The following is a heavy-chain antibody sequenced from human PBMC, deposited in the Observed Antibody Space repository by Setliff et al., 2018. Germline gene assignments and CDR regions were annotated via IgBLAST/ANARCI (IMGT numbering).Heavy chain of an antibody. J-gene: IGHJ3*02. V-gene: IGHV1-2*02. D-gene: IGHD3-3*01. CDR2: ISAYNGYI. CDR3: ARDRFYNSWSGTSITAPHDAFDI. CDR1: GYTIYDYF. Sequence: ASVKVSCKVSGYTIYDYFMHWVRQAPGQGLEWMGWISAYNGYIIYEQKFQGRVTMTRDTSTSTVYMEVISLRSEDTAVYFCARDRFYNSWSGTSITAPHDAFDIWGQGTMVTVSS.